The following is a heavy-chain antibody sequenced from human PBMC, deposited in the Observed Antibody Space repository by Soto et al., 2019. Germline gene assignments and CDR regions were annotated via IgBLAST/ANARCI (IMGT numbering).Heavy chain of an antibody. CDR2: ISFDGDK. CDR3: ARDYARGWCEF. D-gene: IGHD2-8*02. J-gene: IGHJ4*02. CDR1: GFDFSNSG. Sequence: GGSLRLSCTASGFDFSNSGIQWVRQTPGKGLEWVALISFDGDKYYVDSVKGRFTISRDNPTNTVYLQMNRLRPEDTGVYYCARDYARGWCEFWGQGTLVTVSS. V-gene: IGHV3-30*03.